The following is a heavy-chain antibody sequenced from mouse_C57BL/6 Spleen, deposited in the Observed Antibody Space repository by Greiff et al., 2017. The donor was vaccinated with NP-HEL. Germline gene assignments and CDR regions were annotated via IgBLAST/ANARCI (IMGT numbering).Heavy chain of an antibody. J-gene: IGHJ2*01. V-gene: IGHV1-80*01. D-gene: IGHD2-4*01. Sequence: QVQLQQSGAELVKPGASVKISCKASGYAFSSYWMNWVKQRPGKGLEWIGQIYPGDGDTNYNGKFKGKATLTADKSSSTAYMQLSSLTSEDSAVYFCARRAYYDYDLYYFDYWGQGTTLTVSS. CDR1: GYAFSSYW. CDR3: ARRAYYDYDLYYFDY. CDR2: IYPGDGDT.